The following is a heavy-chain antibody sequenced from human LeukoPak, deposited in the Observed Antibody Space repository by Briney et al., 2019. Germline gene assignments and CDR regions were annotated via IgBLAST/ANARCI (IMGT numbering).Heavy chain of an antibody. CDR3: ARSTYDSSGYYYSDY. D-gene: IGHD3-22*01. CDR2: IYWDDDK. J-gene: IGHJ4*02. CDR1: GFSVSTSGVG. Sequence: SGPTLVHPTQPLTLTCTFSGFSVSTSGVGVGWMRQPPGKALEWLALIYWDDDKRYSPSLKSRLTITKDTSKNQVVLTMTNMDPVDTATYYCARSTYDSSGYYYSDYWGQGTLVTVSS. V-gene: IGHV2-5*02.